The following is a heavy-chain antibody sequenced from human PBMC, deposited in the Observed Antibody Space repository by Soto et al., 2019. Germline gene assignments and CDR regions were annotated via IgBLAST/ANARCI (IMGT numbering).Heavy chain of an antibody. V-gene: IGHV3-21*02. CDR1: GFSFLSYG. D-gene: IGHD6-13*01. Sequence: EVQLVESGGGLVKSGGSLRLTCAASGFSFLSYGMSWVRKAPGKGPEWVAFITGASGYIWYADSVKGRFSVSRDNAENSLYLEMSNLRDDDAAVYYCARHGIHSTDLYYFDYWGQGALVAVST. J-gene: IGHJ4*02. CDR3: ARHGIHSTDLYYFDY. CDR2: ITGASGYI.